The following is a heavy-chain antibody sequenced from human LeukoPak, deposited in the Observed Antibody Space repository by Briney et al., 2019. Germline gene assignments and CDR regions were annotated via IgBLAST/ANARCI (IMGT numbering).Heavy chain of an antibody. CDR1: GFTFGGYA. J-gene: IGHJ4*02. V-gene: IGHV3-49*04. D-gene: IGHD4-17*01. CDR2: IRSKAYGGTT. Sequence: GGSLRLSCTASGFTFGGYAMSWVRQAPGKGLEWVGFIRSKAYGGTTEYAASVKGRFTISRDDSKSIAYLQMNSLKTEDTAVYYCTRNYGDSPGYWGQGTLVTVSS. CDR3: TRNYGDSPGY.